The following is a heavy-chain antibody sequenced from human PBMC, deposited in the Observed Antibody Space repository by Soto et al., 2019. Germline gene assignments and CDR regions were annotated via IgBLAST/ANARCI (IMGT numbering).Heavy chain of an antibody. D-gene: IGHD5-18*01. CDR1: GFTFSGSA. J-gene: IGHJ6*02. V-gene: IGHV3-73*02. CDR2: IRSKANNYAT. CDR3: ASDTARVYYGLDV. Sequence: EVQLVESGGGLVQPGGSLKLSCAASGFTFSGSAMHWVRQASGKGLEWVGRIRSKANNYATAYAASVEGRFTISRDDSKSTAHLQMNSLKTEDTAVYYCASDTARVYYGLDVWGLGTTVTVSS.